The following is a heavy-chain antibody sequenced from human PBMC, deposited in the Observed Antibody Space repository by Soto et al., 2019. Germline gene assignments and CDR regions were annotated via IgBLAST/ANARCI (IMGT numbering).Heavy chain of an antibody. J-gene: IGHJ5*02. CDR1: GGSINNYH. D-gene: IGHD5-12*01. CDR2: IYYTGST. V-gene: IGHV4-59*01. CDR3: ARDPSGHPPLYRFDP. Sequence: QVQLQESGPGLVKPSETLSLTCTVSGGSINNYHWNWIRQPPGKGLEWIGNIYYTGSTNYNPSLKSRVIISVDTSKNHFSLHLSSVTAADTAVYYCARDPSGHPPLYRFDPWGQGTLVTVSS.